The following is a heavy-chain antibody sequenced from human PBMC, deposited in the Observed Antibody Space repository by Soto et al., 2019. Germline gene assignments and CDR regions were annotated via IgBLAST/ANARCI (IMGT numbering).Heavy chain of an antibody. J-gene: IGHJ5*02. CDR3: AKDLYDSVTGYNNWFDP. CDR1: GFTFHNYA. CDR2: ISWNSGNI. D-gene: IGHD3-9*01. V-gene: IGHV3-9*01. Sequence: EVQLVESGGALVQPGRSLRLSCAASGFTFHNYAMHWVRQAPGKGLEWVAGISWNSGNIDFGDSVKGRFTISRDNAENSLYLQMNSLRPEDTAVYYCAKDLYDSVTGYNNWFDPWGQGTLVTVSS.